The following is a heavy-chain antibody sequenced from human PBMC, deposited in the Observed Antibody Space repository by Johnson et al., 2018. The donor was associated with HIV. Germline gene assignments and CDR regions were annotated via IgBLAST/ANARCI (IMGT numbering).Heavy chain of an antibody. CDR2: IWNDGSNK. CDR3: TRGSFTDDAFDV. CDR1: GFSFSSYA. J-gene: IGHJ3*01. Sequence: QVQLVESGGGVVQPGRSLRLSCVASGFSFSSYAMHWVRQATGKGLEWVALIWNDGSNKYYTDSVKGRFTISRDTSKNMLYLQMNSLRPEDTAVYYCTRGSFTDDAFDVWGLGTMVTVSS. V-gene: IGHV3-30*14. D-gene: IGHD1-26*01.